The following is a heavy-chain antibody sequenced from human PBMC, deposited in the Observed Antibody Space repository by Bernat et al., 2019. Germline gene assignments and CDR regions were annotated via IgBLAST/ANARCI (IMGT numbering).Heavy chain of an antibody. D-gene: IGHD5-18*01. CDR1: GFTFSSYA. CDR2: ISYDGSNK. Sequence: VQLGESGGGVVQPGRSLRLSCAASGFTFSSYAMHWVRQAPGKGRGWVAVISYDGSNKYYADSVKGRFTISRDNSKNTLYLQMNSLRAEDTAVYYCAREPGGSGSYGLTDYYYYGMDVWGQGTTVTVSS. J-gene: IGHJ6*02. CDR3: AREPGGSGSYGLTDYYYYGMDV. V-gene: IGHV3-30-3*01.